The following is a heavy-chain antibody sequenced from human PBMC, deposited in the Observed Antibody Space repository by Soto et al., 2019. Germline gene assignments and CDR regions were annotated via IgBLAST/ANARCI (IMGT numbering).Heavy chain of an antibody. CDR1: GGTFSSYA. D-gene: IGHD2-8*01. CDR2: IIPILGTA. Sequence: SVKVSCKASGGTFSSYAISWVRQAPGQGLEWMGGIIPILGTANYAQKFQGRVTITADESTSTAYMELSSLRSEDTAVYYCARDFGAYCTNGVCPLGYYGMDVWGQGTTVTVSS. V-gene: IGHV1-69*13. J-gene: IGHJ6*02. CDR3: ARDFGAYCTNGVCPLGYYGMDV.